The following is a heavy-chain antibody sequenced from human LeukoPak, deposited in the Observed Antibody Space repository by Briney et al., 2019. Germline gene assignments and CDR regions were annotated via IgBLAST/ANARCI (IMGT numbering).Heavy chain of an antibody. J-gene: IGHJ6*02. Sequence: GGSLRLSCAASGFAFTSYGMTWVRQAPGKGLEWVSTISTSSDSTNYADSVKGRFTISRDNSKNTLYLQMNSLRAEDTAVYYCAKARSMDVWGQGTTVTVSS. V-gene: IGHV3-23*01. CDR3: AKARSMDV. CDR2: ISTSSDST. CDR1: GFAFTSYG.